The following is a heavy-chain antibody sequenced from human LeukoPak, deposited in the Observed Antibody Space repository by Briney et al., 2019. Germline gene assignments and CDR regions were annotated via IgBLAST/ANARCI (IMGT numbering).Heavy chain of an antibody. Sequence: GGSLRLSCAASGFTFSSYAMSWVRQAPGKGLEWVSGLSGSGNSAAYADSVKGRLTISRDNSKNTLYLQMNNLRADDTAVYYCATKKPPASLDYWGQGTLVTVSS. J-gene: IGHJ4*02. CDR2: LSGSGNSA. CDR3: ATKKPPASLDY. CDR1: GFTFSSYA. V-gene: IGHV3-23*01.